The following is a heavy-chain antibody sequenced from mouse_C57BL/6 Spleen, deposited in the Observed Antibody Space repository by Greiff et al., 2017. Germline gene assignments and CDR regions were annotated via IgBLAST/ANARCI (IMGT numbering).Heavy chain of an antibody. D-gene: IGHD1-1*01. CDR3: ARQNYGSSEDY. CDR1: GFTFSSYG. J-gene: IGHJ2*01. CDR2: ISSGGSYT. V-gene: IGHV5-6*01. Sequence: EVQVVESGGDLVKPGGSLKLSCAASGFTFSSYGMSWVRQTPDKRLEWVATISSGGSYTYYPDSVKGRFTISRDNAKNTLYLQMSSLKSEDTAMYYCARQNYGSSEDYWGQGTTLTVSS.